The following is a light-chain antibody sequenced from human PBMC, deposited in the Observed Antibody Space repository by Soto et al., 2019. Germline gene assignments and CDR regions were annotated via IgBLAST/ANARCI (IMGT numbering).Light chain of an antibody. CDR1: SSDVGSYNL. Sequence: QSALAQPASVSGSPERSITISCTGTSSDVGSYNLVSWYQQHPGKAPKLMIYEGSKRPSGVSNRFSGSKSGNTASLTISGLQAEDEADYYCCSYAGSSSYVFGTGTKVTVL. V-gene: IGLV2-23*01. CDR2: EGS. J-gene: IGLJ1*01. CDR3: CSYAGSSSYV.